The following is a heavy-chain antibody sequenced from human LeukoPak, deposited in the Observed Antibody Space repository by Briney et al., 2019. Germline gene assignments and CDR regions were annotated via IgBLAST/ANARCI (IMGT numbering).Heavy chain of an antibody. V-gene: IGHV4-30-2*01. J-gene: IGHJ4*02. D-gene: IGHD6-19*01. Sequence: PSQTLSLTCAVSGGSISSGGYSWSWIRQPPGKGLEWIGYIYHSGSTYYNPSLKSRVTISVDTSKNQFSLKLSSVTAADTAVYYCARIAVAGPGDWGQGTLVTVSS. CDR3: ARIAVAGPGD. CDR1: GGSISSGGYS. CDR2: IYHSGST.